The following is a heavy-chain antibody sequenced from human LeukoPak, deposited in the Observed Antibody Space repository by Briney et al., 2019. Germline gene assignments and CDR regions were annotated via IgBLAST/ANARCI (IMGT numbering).Heavy chain of an antibody. CDR2: INHSGST. D-gene: IGHD3-10*01. CDR1: GESFSGYF. J-gene: IGHJ4*02. V-gene: IGHV4-34*01. Sequence: SETLSLTCAVFGESFSGYFWSWIRQPPGKGLEWIGDINHSGSTTYNPSLKSRVAISVDTSKNQFSLKLTSVTAADTAVYYCARGDVRGVLPDVRRYRGQGTLVTVSS. CDR3: ARGDVRGVLPDVRRY.